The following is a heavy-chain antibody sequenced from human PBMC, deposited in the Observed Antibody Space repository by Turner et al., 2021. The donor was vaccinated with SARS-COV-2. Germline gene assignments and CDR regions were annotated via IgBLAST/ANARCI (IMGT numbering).Heavy chain of an antibody. CDR2: VYWNNEK. V-gene: IGHV2-5*01. CDR1: GFSLTTSGVG. D-gene: IGHD3-10*01. CDR3: THTPGFGSSDF. J-gene: IGHJ4*02. Sequence: QITLKESGPTLVNPPQTLTLTCTFSGFSLTTSGVGVVWIRQPAGKALEWLALVYWNNEKRYSPSLKRRVTITKDTSKNQVVLTMTNVDPLDTATYFCTHTPGFGSSDFWGQGTLVTVSP.